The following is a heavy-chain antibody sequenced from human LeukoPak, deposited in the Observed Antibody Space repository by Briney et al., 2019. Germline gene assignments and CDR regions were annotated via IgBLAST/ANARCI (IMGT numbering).Heavy chain of an antibody. Sequence: GGSLRLSCAASGFTFSSYEMNWVRQAPGKGLEWVSYISSSGSTIYYADSVKGRFTISRDNAKNSLYLQMNSLRAEDTAVYYCARGPGVTENFDYWGQGTLVTVSS. CDR1: GFTFSSYE. D-gene: IGHD4-23*01. V-gene: IGHV3-48*03. J-gene: IGHJ4*02. CDR3: ARGPGVTENFDY. CDR2: ISSSGSTI.